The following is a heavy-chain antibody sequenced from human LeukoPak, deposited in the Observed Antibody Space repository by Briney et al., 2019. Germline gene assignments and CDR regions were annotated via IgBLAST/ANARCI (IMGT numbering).Heavy chain of an antibody. CDR3: ARTLNLWVTGHYFDY. CDR2: ISAYNGNT. V-gene: IGHV1-18*01. CDR1: GYTFTSYG. D-gene: IGHD2-21*02. J-gene: IGHJ4*02. Sequence: ASVKVSCKASGYTFTSYGISWVRQAPGQGLERMGWISAYNGNTNYAQELQGRVTMTTDTSTSTAYMELRSLRSDDTAVYYCARTLNLWVTGHYFDYWGQGTLVTVSS.